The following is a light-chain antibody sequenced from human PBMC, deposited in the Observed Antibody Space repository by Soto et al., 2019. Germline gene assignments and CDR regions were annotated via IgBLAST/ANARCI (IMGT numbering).Light chain of an antibody. CDR1: QSVDRY. V-gene: IGKV3-20*01. J-gene: IGKJ1*01. CDR2: GAS. Sequence: VLTQSPDTLSLSPGETATLSCRASQSVDRYVAWYQQKPGQAPRLLIYGASSRATGIPDRFSGSGSGTDFTLTISRLEPEDFAVYYCQQYGSSPPWTFGQGTKVEIK. CDR3: QQYGSSPPWT.